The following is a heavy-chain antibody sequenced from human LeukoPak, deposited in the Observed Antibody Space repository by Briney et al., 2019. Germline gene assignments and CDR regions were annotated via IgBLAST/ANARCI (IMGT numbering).Heavy chain of an antibody. CDR1: GYTFTGYY. J-gene: IGHJ5*02. CDR3: ATWPVIAAAGTYWFDP. CDR2: INPNSGGT. D-gene: IGHD6-13*01. V-gene: IGHV1-2*02. Sequence: GASVKVSCKASGYTFTGYYMHWVRQAPGQGLEWMGWINPNSGGTNYAQKFQGRVTMTRDTSISTAYMELSRLRSDDTAVYYCATWPVIAAAGTYWFDPWGQGTLVTVSS.